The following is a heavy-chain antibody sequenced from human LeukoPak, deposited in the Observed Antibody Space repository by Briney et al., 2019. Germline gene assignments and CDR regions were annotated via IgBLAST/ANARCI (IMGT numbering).Heavy chain of an antibody. CDR2: IYYSGNT. Sequence: PSETLSLTCTVSGGSISSYYWSWIRQPPGKGLEWIGHIYYSGNTKYNPSLKSRVSISVDTSKNQFSLKLSSVTAADTAVYYCARNDYGDFWFDPWGQGTLVTVSS. D-gene: IGHD4-17*01. CDR3: ARNDYGDFWFDP. V-gene: IGHV4-59*12. CDR1: GGSISSYY. J-gene: IGHJ5*02.